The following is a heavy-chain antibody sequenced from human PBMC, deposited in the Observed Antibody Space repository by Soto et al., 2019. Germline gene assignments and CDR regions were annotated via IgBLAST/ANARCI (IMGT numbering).Heavy chain of an antibody. CDR2: IIPIFGTA. CDR3: ARDPLEYSCSSRSRYFDY. D-gene: IGHD6-6*01. CDR1: GGTFSSYA. V-gene: IGHV1-69*13. J-gene: IGHJ4*02. Sequence: SVKVSCKASGGTFSSYAISWVRQAPGQGLEWMGGIIPIFGTANYAQKFQGRVTITADESTSTAYMELSSLRSEDTAVYYCARDPLEYSCSSRSRYFDYWGQGTLVTVSS.